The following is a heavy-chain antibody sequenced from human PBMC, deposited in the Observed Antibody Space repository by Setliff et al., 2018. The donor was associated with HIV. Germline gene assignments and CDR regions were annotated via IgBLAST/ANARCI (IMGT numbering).Heavy chain of an antibody. CDR2: ISTSGTT. V-gene: IGHV4-61*09. CDR3: ARVSTDYVWGSFLSSGPYYFDF. CDR1: GDSITSGTYY. J-gene: IGHJ4*02. D-gene: IGHD3-16*01. Sequence: TLSLTYAVSGDSITSGTYYGSWIRQPAGMRLEWIGHISTSGTTNYNPSLKSRVTISADTSKSQFSLKLTSVTAADTAAYFCARVSTDYVWGSFLSSGPYYFDFWGQGALVTVSS.